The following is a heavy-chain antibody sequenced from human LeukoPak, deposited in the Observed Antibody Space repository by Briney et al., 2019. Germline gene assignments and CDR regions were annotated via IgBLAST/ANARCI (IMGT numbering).Heavy chain of an antibody. D-gene: IGHD6-19*01. CDR2: IYHSGST. CDR1: GGSISSTRYY. CDR3: ARGAQYSSGWYNY. Sequence: SETLSLTCAVSGGSISSTRYYWGWIRQPPGKGLEWIGSIYHSGSTYYNPSLKSRVTISVDTSKNQFSLKLSSVTAADTAVYYCARGAQYSSGWYNYWGQGTLVTVSS. J-gene: IGHJ4*02. V-gene: IGHV4-39*07.